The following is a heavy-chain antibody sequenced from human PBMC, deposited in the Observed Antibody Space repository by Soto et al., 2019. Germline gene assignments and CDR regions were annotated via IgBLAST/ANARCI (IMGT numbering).Heavy chain of an antibody. Sequence: GALRLAGAASVFSCSDYYMSWIRQAPGKGLEWISYISTSGTTIYYADSVKGRFTVSRDNAKNSLYLQMNSLRAEDTAVYYCASRAGTGWFDPWGQGTLVSVSS. J-gene: IGHJ5*02. CDR1: VFSCSDYY. CDR2: ISTSGTTI. V-gene: IGHV3-11*01. CDR3: ASRAGTGWFDP. D-gene: IGHD1-1*01.